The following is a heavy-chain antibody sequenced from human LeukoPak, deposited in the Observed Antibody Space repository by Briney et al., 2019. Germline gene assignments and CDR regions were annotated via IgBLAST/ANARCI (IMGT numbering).Heavy chain of an antibody. D-gene: IGHD3-3*01. CDR3: ARDFDDFWSGYNNYFDC. J-gene: IGHJ4*02. CDR2: INPKSGDT. Sequence: ASVKVSCKASGYSFIGYYLHWVRQAPGQGLEWMGWINPKSGDTNYAQKFQGRVTRTRDTSINTAYMDLSSLRSDDTAVYYCARDFDDFWSGYNNYFDCWGQGTLVTVSS. CDR1: GYSFIGYY. V-gene: IGHV1-2*02.